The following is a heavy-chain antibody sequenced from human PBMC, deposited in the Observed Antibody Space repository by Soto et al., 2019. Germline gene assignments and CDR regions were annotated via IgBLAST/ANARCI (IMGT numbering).Heavy chain of an antibody. V-gene: IGHV4-39*02. CDR1: GDSISSRSYY. CDR3: ARDARVFGVGNYYYYYGMDV. J-gene: IGHJ6*02. D-gene: IGHD3-3*01. CDR2: IYYSGST. Sequence: SETLSLTCTVTGDSISSRSYYWGWIRQPPGKGLEWIGSIYYSGSTYNNPSLRSRVSMSIDTSKDQFSLKLKSVTAADTAVYYCARDARVFGVGNYYYYYGMDVWGQGTTVTVSS.